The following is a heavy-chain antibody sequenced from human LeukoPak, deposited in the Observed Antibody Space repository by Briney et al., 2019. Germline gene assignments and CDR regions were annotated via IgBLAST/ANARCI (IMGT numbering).Heavy chain of an antibody. CDR1: GYTFSYYW. D-gene: IGHD3-10*01. CDR3: ARDVAGAGSY. CDR2: IDTDGRTT. J-gene: IGHJ4*02. V-gene: IGHV3-74*01. Sequence: GGSLRLSCAASGYTFSYYWMHWVRQFPGKGLVWVSRIDTDGRTTTYADSVKGRFTISRDNVQNTLYLQMNSLRAEDTAVYYCARDVAGAGSYWGQGIMVTVSS.